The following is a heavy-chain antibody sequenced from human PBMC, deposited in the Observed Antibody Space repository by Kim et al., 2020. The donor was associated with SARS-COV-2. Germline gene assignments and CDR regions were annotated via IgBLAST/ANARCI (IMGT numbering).Heavy chain of an antibody. CDR2: MNPNSGNT. D-gene: IGHD6-19*01. CDR3: ARHGSGQRDNWFDP. V-gene: IGHV1-8*01. Sequence: ASVKVSCKASGYTFTSYDLNWVRQATGQGLEWLGWMNPNSGNTGYAAKFRGRVTMTREISTNTAYMELSSLTSEDTAIYYCARHGSGQRDNWFDPWGQGTLVTVSS. CDR1: GYTFTSYD. J-gene: IGHJ5*02.